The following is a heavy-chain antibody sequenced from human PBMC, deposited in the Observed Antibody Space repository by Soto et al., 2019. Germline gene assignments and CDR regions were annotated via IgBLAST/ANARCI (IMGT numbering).Heavy chain of an antibody. D-gene: IGHD3-3*01. CDR1: GFTFSSYA. Sequence: GGSLRLSCAASGFTFSSYAMSWVRQAPGKGLEWVSAISGSGGSTYYADSVKGRFTISRDNSKNTLYLQMNSLRAEDTAVYYCAKLSPESDFWSGYYKGVPLYGMDVWGQGTTVTVSS. CDR2: ISGSGGST. CDR3: AKLSPESDFWSGYYKGVPLYGMDV. V-gene: IGHV3-23*01. J-gene: IGHJ6*02.